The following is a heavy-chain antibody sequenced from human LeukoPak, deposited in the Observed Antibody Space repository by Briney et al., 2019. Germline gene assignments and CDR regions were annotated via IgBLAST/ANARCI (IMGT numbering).Heavy chain of an antibody. CDR1: GVXITSGNW. CDR2: IYHSGSI. V-gene: IGHV4-4*02. CDR3: WHSGYESGLDY. Sequence: SETLSLTCVVSGVXITSGNWWSWVRQPPGKGLEWIREIYHSGSINYNPSLKSRVTISVDKSKNQFSLKLNSVTAADTAVYYCWHSGYESGLDYWGQGTLVTVSS. J-gene: IGHJ4*02. D-gene: IGHD5-12*01.